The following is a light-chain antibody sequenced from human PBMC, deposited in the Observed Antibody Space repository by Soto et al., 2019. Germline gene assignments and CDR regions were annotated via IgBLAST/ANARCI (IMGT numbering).Light chain of an antibody. CDR3: QQYNSYSIT. Sequence: DIQMTQSPSTLSASVGDRVTITCRASQSISNWLAWYQQKPGKAPNLLIYKASNLESGVPSRFSGSGSGTEFTLTISSLQPDDFATYYCQQYNSYSITFGGGTKVEIK. V-gene: IGKV1-5*03. J-gene: IGKJ4*01. CDR1: QSISNW. CDR2: KAS.